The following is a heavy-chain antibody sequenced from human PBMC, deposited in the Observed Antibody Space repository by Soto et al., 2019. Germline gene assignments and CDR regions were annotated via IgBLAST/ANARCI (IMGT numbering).Heavy chain of an antibody. D-gene: IGHD3-22*01. J-gene: IGHJ6*02. CDR3: ARDLERYGITMIVVARGMDV. V-gene: IGHV3-74*01. CDR2: INSDGSST. CDR1: GFTFSSYW. Sequence: EVQLVESGGGLVQPGGSLRLSCAASGFTFSSYWMHWVRQAPGKGLVWVSRINSDGSSTSYADSVKGRFTISRDNAKNTLYLQMNSLRAEDTAVYYCARDLERYGITMIVVARGMDVWGQGTTVTVSS.